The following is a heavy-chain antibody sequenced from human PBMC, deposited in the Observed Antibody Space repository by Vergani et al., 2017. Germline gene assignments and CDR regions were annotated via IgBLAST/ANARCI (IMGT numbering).Heavy chain of an antibody. CDR2: IYYSGST. V-gene: IGHV4-59*01. D-gene: IGHD3-16*01. Sequence: QVQLQESGPGLVKPSETLSLTCTVSGGSISSYYWSWIRQPPGKGLEWSGYIYYSGSTNYNPSLKSRVTISVDTSKNQFSLKLSSVTAADTAVYYCAREEGGVAREGYYYYMDVWGKGTTVTVSS. CDR1: GGSISSYY. CDR3: AREEGGVAREGYYYYMDV. J-gene: IGHJ6*03.